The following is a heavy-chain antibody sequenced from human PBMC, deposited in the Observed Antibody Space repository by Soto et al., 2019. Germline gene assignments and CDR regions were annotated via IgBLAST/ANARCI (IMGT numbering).Heavy chain of an antibody. D-gene: IGHD2-21*02. CDR1: GDSLHSTSYY. CDR3: ARQRTSVVTQAYFDV. CDR2: IYYSGRT. J-gene: IGHJ4*02. V-gene: IGHV4-39*01. Sequence: SETLALTCPVTGDSLHSTSYYWVWLLQPPGKGLEWIGSIYYSGRTYNNPSLRSRVSMSIDTSKDQFSLKLKSVTAADTALYFCARQRTSVVTQAYFDVWGPGSLVTVSS.